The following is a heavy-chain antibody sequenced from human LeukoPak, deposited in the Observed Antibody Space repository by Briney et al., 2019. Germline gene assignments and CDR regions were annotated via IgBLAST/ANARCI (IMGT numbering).Heavy chain of an antibody. Sequence: GGSLRLSCAASGFTFSSYAMSWVRQAPGKGLEWVSAISGSGGSTYYADSVKGRFTISRDNAKNTLYLQMNSLRAEDTAVYYCARGGSYSYNWFDPWGQGTLVTVSS. CDR2: ISGSGGST. V-gene: IGHV3-23*01. J-gene: IGHJ5*02. CDR1: GFTFSSYA. CDR3: ARGGSYSYNWFDP. D-gene: IGHD1-26*01.